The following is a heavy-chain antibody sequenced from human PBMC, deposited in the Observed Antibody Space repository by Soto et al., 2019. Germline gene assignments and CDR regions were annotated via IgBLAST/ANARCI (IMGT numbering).Heavy chain of an antibody. CDR2: INPHTGGT. CDR1: GCTFTANY. D-gene: IGHD3-3*01. V-gene: IGHV1-2*02. Sequence: QVQLVQSGAEVTKPGASVKVSCKASGCTFTANYVHWVRQAPGQGLEWMGWINPHTGGTDYAQTFQGRVTMTRDTSISTAYMELSRLTSDDTAVYYCARYQYWSGYLDAWGKGTTVTVSS. J-gene: IGHJ6*03. CDR3: ARYQYWSGYLDA.